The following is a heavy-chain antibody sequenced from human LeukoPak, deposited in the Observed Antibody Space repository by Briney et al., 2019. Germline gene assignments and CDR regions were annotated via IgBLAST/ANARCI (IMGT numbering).Heavy chain of an antibody. CDR1: GFSFSKYW. V-gene: IGHV3-64*01. CDR3: ARVEVQWLAHDY. Sequence: PGGSLRPSCAASGFSFSKYWMSWVRQAPGKGLEYVSAISSNGGSTYYANSVKGRFTISRDNSKNTLYLQMGSLRAEDMAVYYCARVEVQWLAHDYWGQGTLVTVSS. J-gene: IGHJ4*02. CDR2: ISSNGGST. D-gene: IGHD6-19*01.